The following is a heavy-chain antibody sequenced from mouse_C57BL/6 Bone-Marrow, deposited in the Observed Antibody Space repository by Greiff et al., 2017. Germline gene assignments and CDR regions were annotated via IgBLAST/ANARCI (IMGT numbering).Heavy chain of an antibody. CDR1: GYTFTSYW. J-gene: IGHJ2*01. CDR3: AKNYYGSSYYY. V-gene: IGHV1-7*01. D-gene: IGHD1-1*01. Sequence: VQLQQSGAELAKPGASVKLSCKASGYTFTSYWMHWLKQRPGQGLEWIGHINPSSGYTKYNQKFKDKATLTADKSSSTAYMQLSSLTYEDSAVYYCAKNYYGSSYYYWGQGTTLTVSS. CDR2: INPSSGYT.